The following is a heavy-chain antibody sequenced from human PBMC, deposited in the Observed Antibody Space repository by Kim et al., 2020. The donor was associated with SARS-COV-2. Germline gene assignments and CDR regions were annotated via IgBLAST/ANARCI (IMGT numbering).Heavy chain of an antibody. Sequence: GGSLRLSCAASGFTFSSYGMHWVRQAPGKGLEWVAVIWYDGSNKYYADSVKGRFTISRDNSKTTLYLQMNSLRAEDTAVYYCARGKIGPYYYDSSGYYRMFDYWGQGTLVTVSS. CDR1: GFTFSSYG. CDR3: ARGKIGPYYYDSSGYYRMFDY. CDR2: IWYDGSNK. J-gene: IGHJ4*02. D-gene: IGHD3-22*01. V-gene: IGHV3-33*01.